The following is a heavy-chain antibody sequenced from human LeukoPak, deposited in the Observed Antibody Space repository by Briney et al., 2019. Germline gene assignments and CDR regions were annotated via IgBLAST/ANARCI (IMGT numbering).Heavy chain of an antibody. CDR1: GYSFTSYG. D-gene: IGHD1-7*01. J-gene: IGHJ5*02. CDR2: IIPIFGTA. Sequence: SVKVSCKPSGYSFTSYGISWVRQAPGQGLEWMGGIIPIFGTANYAQKFQGRVTITTDESTSTAYMELSSLRSEDTAVYYCARDNYAGANWFDPWGQGTLVTVSS. CDR3: ARDNYAGANWFDP. V-gene: IGHV1-69*05.